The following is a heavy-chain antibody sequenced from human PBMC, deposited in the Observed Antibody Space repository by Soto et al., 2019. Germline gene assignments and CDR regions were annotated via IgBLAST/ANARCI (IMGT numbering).Heavy chain of an antibody. J-gene: IGHJ6*03. CDR3: AKVGAGGYCSGGARGSCYSAYYYMDV. V-gene: IGHV1-69*02. CDR2: IIPILGIA. CDR1: GGTFSSYT. Sequence: SVKVSCKASGGTFSSYTISWVRQAPGQGLEWMGRIIPILGIANYAQKFQGRVTITADKSTSTAYMELSSLRSEDTAVYYCAKVGAGGYCSGGARGSCYSAYYYMDVWGKGTTVTVSS. D-gene: IGHD2-15*01.